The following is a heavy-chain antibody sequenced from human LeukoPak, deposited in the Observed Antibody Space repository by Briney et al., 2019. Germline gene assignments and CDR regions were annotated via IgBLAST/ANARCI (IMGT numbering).Heavy chain of an antibody. V-gene: IGHV1-46*01. CDR2: MNSSGGST. Sequence: GASVKVSCKASGYTFINYYIHWVRQAPGPGHEWMGVMNSSGGSTNYAQKFQGRVTMTRDTSTSTVYMQLSSLSSEDTAVYYCARDGAGNEPFDYWGQGTLVTVSS. CDR3: ARDGAGNEPFDY. J-gene: IGHJ4*02. D-gene: IGHD1-26*01. CDR1: GYTFINYY.